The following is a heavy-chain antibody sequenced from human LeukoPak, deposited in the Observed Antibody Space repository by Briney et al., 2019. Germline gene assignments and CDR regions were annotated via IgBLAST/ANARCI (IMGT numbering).Heavy chain of an antibody. J-gene: IGHJ4*02. CDR2: IKTKADSATT. D-gene: IGHD2-15*01. CDR3: TADMPASSWAADY. Sequence: GGSLSLSCAASGFTFSDAWMSWVRQAPGMGLEWVGRIKTKADSATTDYAAPVKGTFTISRDDSKTTLYLQINSLKTEDTAVYYCTADMPASSWAADYWGQGTLVSVSS. V-gene: IGHV3-15*01. CDR1: GFTFSDAW.